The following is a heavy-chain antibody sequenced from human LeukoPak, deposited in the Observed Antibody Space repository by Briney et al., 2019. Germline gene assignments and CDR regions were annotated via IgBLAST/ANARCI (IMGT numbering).Heavy chain of an antibody. CDR3: ARVAVAGDYFDY. CDR1: GYTFTRYG. Sequence: ASVKVSCKASGYTFTRYGISWVRQAPGQGLEWMGWISAYNGNTNYAQKLQGRVTMTTDTSTSTAYMQRRSLRSDDTAGYYCARVAVAGDYFDYWGQGTLVTVSS. D-gene: IGHD6-19*01. V-gene: IGHV1-18*01. J-gene: IGHJ4*02. CDR2: ISAYNGNT.